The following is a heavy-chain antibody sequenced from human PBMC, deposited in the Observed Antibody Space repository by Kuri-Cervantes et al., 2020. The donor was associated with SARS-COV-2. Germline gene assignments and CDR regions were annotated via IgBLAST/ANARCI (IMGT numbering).Heavy chain of an antibody. D-gene: IGHD3-22*01. CDR1: GFTFSSYS. Sequence: GESLKISCAASGFTFSSYSMNWVRQAPGKGLEWVAVISYDGSNKYYADSVKGRFTISRDNSKNTLYLQMNSLRAEDTAVYYCARDLYDSSGYYSPHVFDYWGQGTLVTVSS. V-gene: IGHV3-30*03. CDR3: ARDLYDSSGYYSPHVFDY. J-gene: IGHJ4*02. CDR2: ISYDGSNK.